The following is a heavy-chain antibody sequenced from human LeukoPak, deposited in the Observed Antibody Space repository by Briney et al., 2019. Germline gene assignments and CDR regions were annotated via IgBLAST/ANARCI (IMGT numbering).Heavy chain of an antibody. J-gene: IGHJ4*02. CDR1: GGSISSSSYY. D-gene: IGHD1-26*01. Sequence: SETLSLTCTVSGGSISSSSYYWGWIRQPPGKGLEWIGSIYYSGNTYYNPSLKSRVTLSVDTSKNQFSLKLSSVTAADTAVYYCARGGVGATTRFDYWGQGTLVTVSS. V-gene: IGHV4-39*01. CDR2: IYYSGNT. CDR3: ARGGVGATTRFDY.